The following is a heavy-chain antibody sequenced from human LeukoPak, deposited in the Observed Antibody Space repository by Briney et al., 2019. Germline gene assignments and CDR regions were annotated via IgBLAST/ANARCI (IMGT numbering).Heavy chain of an antibody. CDR1: GFTFSSYG. Sequence: GGSLRLSCAASGFTFSSYGMHWVRQAPGKGLEWVAFIRYDGSNKYYADSVKGRFTISRDNSKNTLYLQMNSLRAEDTAVYYCAKDFSSRTYDFWSGSGAFDIWGQGTMVTVSS. V-gene: IGHV3-30*02. D-gene: IGHD3-3*01. CDR3: AKDFSSRTYDFWSGSGAFDI. J-gene: IGHJ3*02. CDR2: IRYDGSNK.